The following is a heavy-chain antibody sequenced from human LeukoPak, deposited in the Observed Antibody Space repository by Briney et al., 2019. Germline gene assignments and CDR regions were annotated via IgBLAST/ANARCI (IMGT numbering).Heavy chain of an antibody. CDR1: GLTLSKYA. CDR2: IVGDFSSI. V-gene: IGHV3-23*01. CDR3: AKDAIAGNSIWDYFEY. D-gene: IGHD1-7*01. J-gene: IGHJ4*02. Sequence: GRSLSLACAASGLTLSKYAMNWVRQAPGKGLEWVSGIVGDFSSIFYEDSVRGRFNISRDNSKNTLYLQMNSLRAEDTAVYYCAKDAIAGNSIWDYFEYWGQGDLVIVSS.